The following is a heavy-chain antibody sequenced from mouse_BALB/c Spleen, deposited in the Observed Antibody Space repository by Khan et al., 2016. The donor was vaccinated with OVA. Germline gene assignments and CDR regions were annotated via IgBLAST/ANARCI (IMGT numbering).Heavy chain of an antibody. V-gene: IGHV1-69*02. Sequence: QVQLQQPGAELVRPGASVKLSCKASGYTFTTYWINWVRQRPGQGLEWIGNIYPSDIYTNYNQSFKDKASLTVDKSSNTAYMQLSSPTSEDSAVYYCSREIRLHYYAMDYWGQGTSVTVSS. CDR2: IYPSDIYT. CDR3: SREIRLHYYAMDY. D-gene: IGHD2-12*01. J-gene: IGHJ4*01. CDR1: GYTFTTYW.